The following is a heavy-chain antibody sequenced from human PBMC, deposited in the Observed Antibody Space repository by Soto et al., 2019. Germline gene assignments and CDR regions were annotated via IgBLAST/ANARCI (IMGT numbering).Heavy chain of an antibody. CDR2: ISAYNGNT. D-gene: IGHD6-19*01. Sequence: ASVKVSCKASGYTFAIYGISWVRQAPGQGLEWMGWISAYNGNTNYVQNLQGRVTMTTDTSTSTAYMELSRLRSDDTAVYYCARDGEGIAVPGNSFDIWGQGTMVTVSS. CDR3: ARDGEGIAVPGNSFDI. CDR1: GYTFAIYG. J-gene: IGHJ3*02. V-gene: IGHV1-18*01.